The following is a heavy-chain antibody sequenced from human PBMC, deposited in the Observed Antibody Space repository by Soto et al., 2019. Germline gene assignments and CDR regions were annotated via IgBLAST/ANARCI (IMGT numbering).Heavy chain of an antibody. D-gene: IGHD6-19*01. CDR2: INPNSGDT. Sequence: GASVKVSCKASGYIFTGYYMHWVRQAPGQGLEWMGWINPNSGDTNYTQKFQGWVTMTRDTSISTAYMELSRLRSDDTAVYYCATSRISIQVPGETEHYFDYWGQGTPVTVS. V-gene: IGHV1-2*04. J-gene: IGHJ4*02. CDR3: ATSRISIQVPGETEHYFDY. CDR1: GYIFTGYY.